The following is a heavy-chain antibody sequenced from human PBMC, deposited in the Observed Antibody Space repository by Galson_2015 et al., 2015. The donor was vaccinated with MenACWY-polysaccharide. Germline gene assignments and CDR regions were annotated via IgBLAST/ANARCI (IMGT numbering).Heavy chain of an antibody. D-gene: IGHD4-11*01. J-gene: IGHJ6*03. CDR2: MNPNSGNT. CDR1: GYTFTSYD. CDR3: ARARSNYGYYYYMDV. V-gene: IGHV1-8*01. Sequence: SVKVSCKASGYTFTSYDINWVRQATGQGLEWMGWMNPNSGNTGYAQKFQGRVTMTRNTSISTAYMELSSLRSEDTAVYYCARARSNYGYYYYMDVWGKGTTVTVSS.